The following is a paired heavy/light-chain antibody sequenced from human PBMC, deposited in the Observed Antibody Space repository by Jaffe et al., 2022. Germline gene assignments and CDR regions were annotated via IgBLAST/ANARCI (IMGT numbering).Light chain of an antibody. CDR3: QQYGSSPWT. V-gene: IGKV3-20*01. J-gene: IGKJ1*01. CDR1: QSVSSSY. Sequence: EIVLTQSPGTLSLSPGERATLSCRASQSVSSSYFAWYQQKPGQAPRLLIYGSSIRATGIPDRFSGSGSGTDFTLTMSRLEPEDFAVYYCQQYGSSPWTFGQGTKVEIK. CDR2: GSS.
Heavy chain of an antibody. V-gene: IGHV4-61*02. CDR1: GDSISSGNYY. CDR2: VSASGST. J-gene: IGHJ4*02. CDR3: ARANLIVYD. D-gene: IGHD2-8*01. Sequence: QVQLQESGPGLVKPSQTLSLTCTVSGDSISSGNYYWSWIRQPAGQGLEWIGRVSASGSTNYNPFLKGRVTISVDTSKNQFSLKLTSVTAADTAVYYCARANLIVYDWGQGTLVTVSS.